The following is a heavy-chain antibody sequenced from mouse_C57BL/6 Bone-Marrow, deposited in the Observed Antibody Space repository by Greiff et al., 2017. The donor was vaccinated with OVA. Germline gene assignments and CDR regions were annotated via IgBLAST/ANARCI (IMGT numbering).Heavy chain of an antibody. V-gene: IGHV5-12*01. CDR3: ARHGYYYFDY. CDR2: ISNGGGST. Sequence: EVQVVESGGGLVKPGGSLKLSCAASGFTFSDYGMHWVRQAPEKRLEWVAYISNGGGSTYYPDTVKGRFTISRDNAKNTLYLQMSRLKSEDTAMYYCARHGYYYFDYWGQGTTLTVSS. J-gene: IGHJ2*01. CDR1: GFTFSDYG.